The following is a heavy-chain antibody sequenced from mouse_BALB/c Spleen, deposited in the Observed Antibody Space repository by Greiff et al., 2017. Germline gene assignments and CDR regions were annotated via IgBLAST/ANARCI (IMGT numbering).Heavy chain of an antibody. J-gene: IGHJ3*01. CDR1: GFTFSSYA. D-gene: IGHD2-4*01. V-gene: IGHV5-9-4*01. CDR3: ARYDYDGWFAY. CDR2: ISSGGSYT. Sequence: EVQGVESGGGLVKPGGSLKLSCAASGFTFSSYAMSWVRQSPEKRLEWVVEISSGGSYTYYPDTVTGRFTISRDNAKNTLYLEMSSLRSEDTAMYYCARYDYDGWFAYWGQGTLVTVSA.